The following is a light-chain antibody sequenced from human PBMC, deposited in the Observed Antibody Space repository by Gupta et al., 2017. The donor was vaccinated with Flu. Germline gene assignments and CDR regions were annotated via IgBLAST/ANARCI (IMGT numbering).Light chain of an antibody. CDR2: ENN. CDR1: SSNIGNNY. CDR3: GTWDSSLRGV. Sequence: QSVLTQPPSVSAAPGQKVTISCSGRSSNIGNNYVSWYQQLPGTAPKLLIYENNKRPSGIPDRFSGSKSGTSATLGITGLQTGDEADYYCGTWDSSLRGVFGGGTKLTVL. V-gene: IGLV1-51*02. J-gene: IGLJ2*01.